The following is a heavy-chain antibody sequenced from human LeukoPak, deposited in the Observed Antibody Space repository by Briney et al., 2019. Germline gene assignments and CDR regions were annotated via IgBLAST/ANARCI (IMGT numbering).Heavy chain of an antibody. D-gene: IGHD1-7*01. CDR2: INPSGGST. J-gene: IGHJ5*02. Sequence: ASVKVSCKASGYTFTAYYVHCVRQAPGQGLEWMGIINPSGGSTSYAQKLQGRVTVTSDTSTNTVQMELSSLKSEDTAVYYCARGYDGATMLNYFDPWGQGTLVTVSS. CDR3: ARGYDGATMLNYFDP. V-gene: IGHV1-46*01. CDR1: GYTFTAYY.